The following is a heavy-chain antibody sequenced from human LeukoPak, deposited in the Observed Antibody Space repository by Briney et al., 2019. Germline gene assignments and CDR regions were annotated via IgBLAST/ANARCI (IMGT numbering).Heavy chain of an antibody. CDR1: GGSISSSSYY. V-gene: IGHV4-39*01. D-gene: IGHD1-7*01. J-gene: IGHJ4*02. Sequence: SETLSLXCTVSGGSISSSSYYWGWIRQPPGKGLEWIGSIYYSGSTYYNPSLKSRVTISVDTSKNQFSLKLSSVTAADTAVYYCARLTNWNYVYWGQGTLVTVSS. CDR2: IYYSGST. CDR3: ARLTNWNYVY.